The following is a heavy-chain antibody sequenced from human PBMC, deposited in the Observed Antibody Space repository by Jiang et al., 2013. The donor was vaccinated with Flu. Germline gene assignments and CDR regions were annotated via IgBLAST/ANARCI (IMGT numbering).Heavy chain of an antibody. CDR2: IYYSGST. J-gene: IGHJ4*02. CDR1: GGSISSYY. V-gene: IGHV4-59*01. Sequence: PGLVKPSETLSLTCTVSGGSISSYYWSWIRQPPGKGLEWIGYIYYSGSTNYNPSLKSRVTISVDTSKNQFSLKLSSVAAADTAVYYCARGIYCSGGSCYPYYFDYWGQGTLVTVSS. D-gene: IGHD2-15*01. CDR3: ARGIYCSGGSCYPYYFDY.